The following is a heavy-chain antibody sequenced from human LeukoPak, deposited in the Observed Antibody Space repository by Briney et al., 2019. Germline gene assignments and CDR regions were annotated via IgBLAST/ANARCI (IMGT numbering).Heavy chain of an antibody. CDR3: ATYMLRDNWNVHTFDS. J-gene: IGHJ4*02. Sequence: SVKVSCKASGGTFITYTINWVRQAPGRGLEWMGGIIPIFGTANYAQKFQGRVTVTTDDSTSTAFMELSSLRSEDTAVYYCATYMLRDNWNVHTFDSWGQGTLVTVSS. CDR1: GGTFITYT. D-gene: IGHD1-1*01. CDR2: IIPIFGTA. V-gene: IGHV1-69*05.